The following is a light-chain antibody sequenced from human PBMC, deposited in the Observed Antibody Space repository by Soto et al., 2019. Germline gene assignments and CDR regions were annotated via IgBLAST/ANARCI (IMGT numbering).Light chain of an antibody. CDR1: QSISSW. Sequence: DIQMTQSPSTLSASVGDRFTITWRASQSISSWLAWYQQKPGKAPKLLIYDASSLESGVPSRFSGSGSGTEFTLTISSLQPDDFATYYCQQYNSSALTFGGGTKVDIK. V-gene: IGKV1-5*01. CDR2: DAS. CDR3: QQYNSSALT. J-gene: IGKJ4*01.